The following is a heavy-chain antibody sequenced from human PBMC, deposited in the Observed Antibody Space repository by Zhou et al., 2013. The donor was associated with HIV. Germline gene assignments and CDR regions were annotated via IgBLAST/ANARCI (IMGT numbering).Heavy chain of an antibody. D-gene: IGHD2-21*02. CDR2: ISAYNGNT. CDR1: GYSFTSYG. CDR3: ARDWGPYCGGDCFTDWYFDL. Sequence: QVQLVQSGAEEKKPGASVKVSCKASGYSFTSYGISWVRQALGQGLEWMGWISAYNGNTNYAQKLKGRVTMTTDTSTSTAYMELRSLRFDDTAVYYCARDWGPYCGGDCFTDWYFDLWGRGTLVTVSS. J-gene: IGHJ2*01. V-gene: IGHV1-18*01.